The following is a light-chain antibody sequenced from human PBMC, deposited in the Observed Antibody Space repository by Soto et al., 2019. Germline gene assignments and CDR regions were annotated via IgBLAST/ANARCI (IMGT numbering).Light chain of an antibody. V-gene: IGKV1-5*03. Sequence: IQSTQSPSSLSASVGDRVTITCRASQGISTYLAWYQQKPGKAPKLLIYKASTLKSGVPSRFSGSGSGTEFTLTISSLQPDDFATYYSQHYSSYSEAFGQGTKVDIK. CDR2: KAS. CDR3: QHYSSYSEA. CDR1: QGISTY. J-gene: IGKJ1*01.